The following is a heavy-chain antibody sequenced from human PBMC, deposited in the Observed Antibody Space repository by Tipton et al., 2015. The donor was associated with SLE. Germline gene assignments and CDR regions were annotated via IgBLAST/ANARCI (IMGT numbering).Heavy chain of an antibody. CDR3: SAARKVGWAPLLSFCVY. J-gene: IGHJ4*02. D-gene: IGHD1-26*01. CDR1: GDSLSELS. V-gene: IGHV1-24*01. CDR2: FDPEDRKT. Sequence: QSGAEVKKPGASVKVSCKVSGDSLSELSMHWVRQAPGKGLEWMGGFDPEDRKTIYAQKFQGRVTMTEDTSSNTAYMDLSSLRSEDTGIYYCSAARKVGWAPLLSFCVYWGQGTLVSVSS.